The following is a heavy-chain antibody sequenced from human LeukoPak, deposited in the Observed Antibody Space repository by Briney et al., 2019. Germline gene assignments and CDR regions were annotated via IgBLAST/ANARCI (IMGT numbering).Heavy chain of an antibody. CDR2: ISSDGSNK. V-gene: IGHV3-30*18. CDR3: AKCPSGVLRYFAPIGY. Sequence: PGGSLRPSCAASKFTFSNYGMHWVRQAPGKGLEWVAVISSDGSNKHYADSVKGRFTISRDNSKNTLYLQMNSLRAEDTAVYYCAKCPSGVLRYFAPIGYWGQGTLVTVSS. J-gene: IGHJ4*02. D-gene: IGHD3-9*01. CDR1: KFTFSNYG.